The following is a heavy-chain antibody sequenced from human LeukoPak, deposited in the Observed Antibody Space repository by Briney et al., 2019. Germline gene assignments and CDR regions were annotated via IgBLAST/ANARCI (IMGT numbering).Heavy chain of an antibody. J-gene: IGHJ6*02. CDR3: ARASRGYSYGHYYYYGMDV. CDR2: MNPNSGGT. CDR1: GYTFTSYD. D-gene: IGHD5-18*01. V-gene: IGHV1-2*04. Sequence: ASVKVSCKASGYTFTSYDINWVRQATGQGLEWMGWMNPNSGGTNYAQKFQGWVTMTRDTSISTAYMELSRLRSDDTAVYYCARASRGYSYGHYYYYGMDVWGQGTTVTVSS.